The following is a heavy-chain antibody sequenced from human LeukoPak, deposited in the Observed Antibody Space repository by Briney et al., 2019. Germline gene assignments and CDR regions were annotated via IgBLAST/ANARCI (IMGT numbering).Heavy chain of an antibody. D-gene: IGHD6-19*01. CDR2: ISAYNGNT. CDR3: ARVAQKGSIAVAGTFDY. V-gene: IGHV1-18*01. J-gene: IGHJ4*02. Sequence: ASVKVSCKASGYTFTSYGISWVRQAPGQGLEWMGWISAYNGNTSYAQKLQGRVTMTTDTSTSTAYMELRSLRSDDPAVYYCARVAQKGSIAVAGTFDYWGQGTLVTVSS. CDR1: GYTFTSYG.